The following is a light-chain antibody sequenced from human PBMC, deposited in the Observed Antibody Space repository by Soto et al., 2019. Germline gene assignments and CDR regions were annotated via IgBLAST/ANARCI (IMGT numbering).Light chain of an antibody. CDR1: QDISTW. CDR2: DAS. CDR3: QHRG. V-gene: IGKV1-5*01. J-gene: IGKJ3*01. Sequence: DIQMTQSPSTLSASVGDSVTITCRASQDISTWLAWYQQRPGKAPHLLIYDASRLQSGVPSRFSGSGSGTEFPLTVSSLQPDDFVTYYCQHRGFGPGTKVEIK.